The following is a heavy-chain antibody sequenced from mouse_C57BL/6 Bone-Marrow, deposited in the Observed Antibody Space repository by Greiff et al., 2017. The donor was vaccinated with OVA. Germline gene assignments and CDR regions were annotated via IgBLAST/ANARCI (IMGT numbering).Heavy chain of an antibody. V-gene: IGHV5-6*01. Sequence: EVQVVESGGDLVKPGGSLKLSCAASGFTFSSYGMSWVRQTPDKRLEWVATISSGGSYTYYPDSVKGRCTISRDNAKNTLYLQMSSLKSEDTAMYYCARRRLRRDFDYWGQGTTLTGSS. CDR1: GFTFSSYG. J-gene: IGHJ2*01. CDR2: ISSGGSYT. D-gene: IGHD2-2*01. CDR3: ARRRLRRDFDY.